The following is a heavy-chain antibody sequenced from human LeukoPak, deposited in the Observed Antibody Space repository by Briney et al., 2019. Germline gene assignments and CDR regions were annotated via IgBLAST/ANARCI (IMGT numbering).Heavy chain of an antibody. CDR1: GFTFSRYS. Sequence: GGSLRLSCAASGFTFSRYSMNWVRRAPGKGLEWVSSISSSDSKYYVDSVKGRFTISRDNAKNSLYLQIYRAREGYSYGHAVDYWGQGTLVTVSS. J-gene: IGHJ4*02. V-gene: IGHV3-21*06. D-gene: IGHD5-18*01. CDR3: DY. CDR2: ISSSDSK.